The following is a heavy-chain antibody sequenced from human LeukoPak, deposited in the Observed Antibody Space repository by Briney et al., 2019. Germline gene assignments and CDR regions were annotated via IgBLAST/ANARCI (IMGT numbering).Heavy chain of an antibody. V-gene: IGHV1-69*04. CDR3: ARDPGAGIAVFGRYYGMDV. CDR1: GGTFSSYT. CDR2: IIPILGIA. D-gene: IGHD6-19*01. J-gene: IGHJ6*02. Sequence: SVKVSCKASGGTFSSYTISWVRQAPGQGLEWMGRIIPILGIANYAQKFQGRVTITADKSTSTAYMELSSLRSEDTAVYYCARDPGAGIAVFGRYYGMDVWGQGTTVTVSS.